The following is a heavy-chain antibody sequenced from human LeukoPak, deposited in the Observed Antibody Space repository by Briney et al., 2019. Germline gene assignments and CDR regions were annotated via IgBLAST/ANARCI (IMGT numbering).Heavy chain of an antibody. V-gene: IGHV3-33*01. Sequence: GGSLRLSCAASGFTFSSYGMHCVRQAPGKGLEWVAIIWYDGSNKYYADSVRGRFTISRDNSKNTLYLQMNSLRAEDTAMYYCARDRTRHCSGGGCYRHYFDYWGQGTLVTVSS. CDR1: GFTFSSYG. D-gene: IGHD2-15*01. CDR3: ARDRTRHCSGGGCYRHYFDY. J-gene: IGHJ4*02. CDR2: IWYDGSNK.